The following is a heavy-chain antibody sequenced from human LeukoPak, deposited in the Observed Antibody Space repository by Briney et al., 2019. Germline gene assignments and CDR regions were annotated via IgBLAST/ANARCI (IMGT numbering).Heavy chain of an antibody. CDR1: GYTFTSYG. Sequence: ASVKVSCKASGYTFTSYGISWVRQAPGQGLEWMGWISAYNGNTNHAQKLQGRVTMTTDTSTSTAYMELRSLRSDDTAVYYCARDHRSSGWLPDYFDYWGQGTLVTVSS. CDR3: ARDHRSSGWLPDYFDY. D-gene: IGHD6-19*01. CDR2: ISAYNGNT. J-gene: IGHJ4*02. V-gene: IGHV1-18*01.